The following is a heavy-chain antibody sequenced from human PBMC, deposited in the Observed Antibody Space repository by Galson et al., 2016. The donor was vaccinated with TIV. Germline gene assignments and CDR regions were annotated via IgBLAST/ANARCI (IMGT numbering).Heavy chain of an antibody. V-gene: IGHV5-51*01. CDR2: IYPGDSDT. CDR1: GYSFTGSW. D-gene: IGHD3-9*01. J-gene: IGHJ3*02. CDR3: AKQLDFDQRVLDAFHI. Sequence: QSGAEVKKPGESLKISCKGSGYSFTGSWIDWVRQVPGKGLEWMGVIYPGDSDTKYSPAFHGHVTISADRSISTAYLQWSSLKASDTAMYYCAKQLDFDQRVLDAFHIWGQGTLLTVSS.